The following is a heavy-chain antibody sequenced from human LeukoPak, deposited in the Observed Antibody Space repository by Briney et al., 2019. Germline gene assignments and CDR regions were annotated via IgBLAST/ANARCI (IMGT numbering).Heavy chain of an antibody. CDR1: GFIFKSQD. CDR3: TRNMGLDS. V-gene: IGHV3-23*01. CDR2: IGGSGTTA. J-gene: IGHJ4*02. Sequence: GGSLRLSCVGIGFIFKSQDMNWVRQAPGKGLGWVSSIGGSGTTAWYADAVKGRFTISRDNSKNTLSLQMNSLRAEDTAVYYCTRNMGLDSWGQGTLVTVST. D-gene: IGHD2/OR15-2a*01.